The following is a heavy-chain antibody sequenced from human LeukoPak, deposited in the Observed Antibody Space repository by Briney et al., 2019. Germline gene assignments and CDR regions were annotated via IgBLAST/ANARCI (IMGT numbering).Heavy chain of an antibody. J-gene: IGHJ4*02. CDR3: SRERAGVFQY. CDR1: GFIFGDYA. Sequence: PGGSLRLSCTTSGFIFGDYAMSWVRQAPGKGLEWVSLIRGRVYGATTEYAASVKGRFAMSRDDSKSIAYLQMNSLKGEDTAMYYCSRERAGVFQYWGQGILVTVSS. CDR2: IRGRVYGATT. V-gene: IGHV3-49*04.